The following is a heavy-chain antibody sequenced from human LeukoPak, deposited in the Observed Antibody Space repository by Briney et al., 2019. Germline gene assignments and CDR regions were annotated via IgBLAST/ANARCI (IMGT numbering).Heavy chain of an antibody. CDR3: ALCQRDGTWHGLDP. CDR2: IIPISGTA. D-gene: IGHD2-2*01. Sequence: VASVKVSCKASGGTFSSYAISWVRQAPGQGLEWMGGIIPISGTANYAQKFQGRVTITTDESTSTAYMELSSLRSEDTAVYYCALCQRDGTWHGLDPWGQGTLVTVSS. J-gene: IGHJ5*02. CDR1: GGTFSSYA. V-gene: IGHV1-69*05.